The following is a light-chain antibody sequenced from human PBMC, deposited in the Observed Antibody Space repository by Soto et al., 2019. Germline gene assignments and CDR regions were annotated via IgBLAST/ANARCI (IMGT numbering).Light chain of an antibody. J-gene: IGLJ1*01. CDR1: CSPVGSYHY. CDR3: CSYAGRYTDD. Sequence: VQSVAISSTXTCSPVGSYHYVSWFQQFPGKAPKLMIYAFSQRPSGFPDRFFGSESGITASLTISGRQADDEADYYCCSYAGRYTDDFGSGTKVTVL. CDR2: AFS. V-gene: IGLV2-11*01.